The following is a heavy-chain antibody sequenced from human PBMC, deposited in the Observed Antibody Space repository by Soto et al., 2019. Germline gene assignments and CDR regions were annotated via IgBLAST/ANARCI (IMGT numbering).Heavy chain of an antibody. Sequence: ASVKVSCTASGYTFTIYAMHWVRQAPGQRLEWMGRINPIIGITKYAQKFQGRVTITGDKSTSTAYMELSSLRSEDTAVYYCAREDDSSGYYFDYWGQGTLVTVS. V-gene: IGHV1-3*01. CDR2: INPIIGIT. J-gene: IGHJ4*02. CDR1: GYTFTIYA. D-gene: IGHD3-22*01. CDR3: AREDDSSGYYFDY.